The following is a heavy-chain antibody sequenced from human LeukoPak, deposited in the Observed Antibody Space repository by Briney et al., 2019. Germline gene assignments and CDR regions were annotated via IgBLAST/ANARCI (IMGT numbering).Heavy chain of an antibody. Sequence: GGSLRLSYAASGFTFSSYAMSWVRQAPGKGLEWVSAISGSGGSTYYADSVKGRFTISRDNSKNTLYLQMNSLRAEDTAVYYCAKVGYSSGWFDYWGQGTLVTVSS. D-gene: IGHD6-19*01. CDR1: GFTFSSYA. V-gene: IGHV3-23*01. J-gene: IGHJ4*02. CDR2: ISGSGGST. CDR3: AKVGYSSGWFDY.